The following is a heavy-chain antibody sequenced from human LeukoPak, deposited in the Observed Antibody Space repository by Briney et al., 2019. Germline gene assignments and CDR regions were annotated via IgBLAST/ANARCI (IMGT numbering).Heavy chain of an antibody. V-gene: IGHV3-21*04. CDR1: GFTLRGHS. CDR3: ARDQAYCGGDCYYDY. D-gene: IGHD2-21*02. Sequence: GGSLRLSCAATGFTLRGHSMNWVRQAPGKGLDWVSSISPTSAYIYYQDSVKGRFTISRDDAKNSLYLEMDSLRAEDTAVYYCARDQAYCGGDCYYDYWGQGTLVTVSS. J-gene: IGHJ4*02. CDR2: ISPTSAYI.